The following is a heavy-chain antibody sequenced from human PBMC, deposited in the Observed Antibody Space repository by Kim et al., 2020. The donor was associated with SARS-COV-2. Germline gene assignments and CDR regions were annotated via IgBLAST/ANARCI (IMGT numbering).Heavy chain of an antibody. CDR3: ARRDWFGELLYYDY. Sequence: ASVKVSCKASGYTFTSNAISWVRQAPGQGLEWMGWISAYNGNSNYAQKLQGRVTMTTDTSTRTAYMELRSLTSDDTAVYYCARRDWFGELLYYDYWGQGTLVAASS. CDR1: GYTFTSNA. V-gene: IGHV1-18*01. CDR2: ISAYNGNS. J-gene: IGHJ4*02. D-gene: IGHD3-10*01.